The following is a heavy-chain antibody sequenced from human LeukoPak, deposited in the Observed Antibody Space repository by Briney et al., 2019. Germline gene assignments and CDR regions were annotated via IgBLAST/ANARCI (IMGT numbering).Heavy chain of an antibody. CDR1: GFTFSSYA. J-gene: IGHJ4*02. D-gene: IGHD1-14*01. V-gene: IGHV3-23*01. CDR3: AKYRGSSSWFPDYYFDY. CDR2: ISGSGGST. Sequence: GGSLRLSCAASGFTFSSYAMSWVRQAPGKGLEWVSAISGSGGSTYYADSVKGRFTISRDNSKNTLYLQMNSLRAEDTAVYYCAKYRGSSSWFPDYYFDYWGQGTLVTVSS.